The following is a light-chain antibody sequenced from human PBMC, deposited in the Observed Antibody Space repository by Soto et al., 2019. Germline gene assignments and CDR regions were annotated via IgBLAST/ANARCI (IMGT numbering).Light chain of an antibody. CDR3: QQRSNWPIT. Sequence: EIVLTQSPGTLSLSPGERATLSCRASLSVSSSYLAWYQQKPGQAPRLLIYDASNRATGIPARFSGSGSGTDFTLTISSLEPEDFAVYYCQQRSNWPITFGQGTRLEIK. V-gene: IGKV3D-20*02. J-gene: IGKJ5*01. CDR2: DAS. CDR1: LSVSSSY.